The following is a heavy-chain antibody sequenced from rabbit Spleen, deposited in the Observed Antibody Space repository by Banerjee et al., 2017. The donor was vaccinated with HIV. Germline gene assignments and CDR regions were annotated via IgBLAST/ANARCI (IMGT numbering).Heavy chain of an antibody. CDR3: ARSGVLGGDYPWDL. CDR2: IRIGSGSI. V-gene: IGHV1S40*01. D-gene: IGHD2-1*01. J-gene: IGHJ4*01. Sequence: QSLEESGGDLGKAGASLTLTCTASGFSISSSDYMCWVRQAPGKGLGWVGCIRIGSGSIHYASWAKGRFTISRASSTTVTLQMTSLTAADTATYFCARSGVLGGDYPWDLWGPGTLVTVS. CDR1: GFSISSSDY.